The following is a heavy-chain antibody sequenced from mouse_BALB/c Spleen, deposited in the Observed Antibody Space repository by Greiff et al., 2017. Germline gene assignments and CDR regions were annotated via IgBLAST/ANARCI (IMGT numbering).Heavy chain of an antibody. CDR2: ISSVGGST. CDR1: GFAFSSYD. J-gene: IGHJ3*01. Sequence: EVQLVESGGGLVKPGGSLKLSCAASGFAFSSYDMSWVRQTPEKRLEWVAYISSVGGSTYYPDTVKGRFTISRDNAKNTLYLQMSSLKSEDTAMYYCASGDPSFAYWGQGTLVTVSA. D-gene: IGHD2-13*01. V-gene: IGHV5-12-1*01. CDR3: ASGDPSFAY.